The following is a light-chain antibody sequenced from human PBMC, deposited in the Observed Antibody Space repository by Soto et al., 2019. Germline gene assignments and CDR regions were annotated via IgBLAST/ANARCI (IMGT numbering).Light chain of an antibody. CDR1: QDSRTS. V-gene: IGKV1-33*01. J-gene: IGKJ3*01. Sequence: DIQMTQSPSSLSASVGARVSITCQASQDSRTSLSWFQQKPGRAPKILIYGASNLETGVASKFRGSGSGRDFTCTISSLQPEDIATDYCQQYDNLPPFTFGPGTKVEIK. CDR3: QQYDNLPPFT. CDR2: GAS.